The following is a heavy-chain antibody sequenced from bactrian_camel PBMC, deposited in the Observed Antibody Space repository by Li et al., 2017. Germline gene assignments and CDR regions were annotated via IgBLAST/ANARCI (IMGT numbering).Heavy chain of an antibody. D-gene: IGHD5*01. J-gene: IGHJ6*01. V-gene: IGHV3S40*01. CDR3: STDWEMSF. CDR2: INNAGGST. CDR1: GFTLSTNV. Sequence: DVQLVESGGGLVQPGGSLRLSCAASGFTLSTNVMSWVRQAPGKGLEWVSSINNAGGSTYYADSLRGRFTISRDNAKNTVYLQMNSLESDNTARYYCSTDWEMSFWGQGTQVTVS.